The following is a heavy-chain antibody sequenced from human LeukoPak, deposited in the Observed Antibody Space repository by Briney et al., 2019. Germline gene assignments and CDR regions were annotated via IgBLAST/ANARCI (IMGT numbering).Heavy chain of an antibody. V-gene: IGHV3-7*01. Sequence: GESLRLSCVGSGFSLSGDWMTWVRQAPETGLEWVANIKEDGSETYYVDSVEGRFTISRDNAKNSLYLQMNNLRAEDTAVYFCARPVNRLFLFWGPGILVTVSS. CDR2: IKEDGSET. J-gene: IGHJ4*02. CDR3: ARPVNRLFLF. D-gene: IGHD2/OR15-2a*01. CDR1: GFSLSGDW.